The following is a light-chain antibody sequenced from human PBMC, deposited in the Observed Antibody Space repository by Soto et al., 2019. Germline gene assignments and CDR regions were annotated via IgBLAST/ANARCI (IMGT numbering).Light chain of an antibody. V-gene: IGKV3-20*01. CDR1: QSLSSSC. Sequence: FTQSPGTLFLPPGEKALLCFTARQSLSSSCLAWYQQKPGQAPRLLIYGTSIRATGIPDRFSGSGSGTDFALTIARLEPEDFAVYYCQRFGTSPPWTFGQGAKVDNK. CDR2: GTS. CDR3: QRFGTSPPWT. J-gene: IGKJ1*01.